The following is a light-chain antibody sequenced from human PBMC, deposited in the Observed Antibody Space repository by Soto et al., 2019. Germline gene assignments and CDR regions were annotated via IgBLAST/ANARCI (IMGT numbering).Light chain of an antibody. CDR1: QGITSW. J-gene: IGKJ4*01. Sequence: DIQMTQSPSSVSASVGDRVTITCRASQGITSWVAWYQQKPGRAPKLLIYAASSLQSGVPSMFSGSVSGRDFTLTISSLQPEDFATYFCQQTSSFPLTFGGGTKVEIK. V-gene: IGKV1-12*01. CDR2: AAS. CDR3: QQTSSFPLT.